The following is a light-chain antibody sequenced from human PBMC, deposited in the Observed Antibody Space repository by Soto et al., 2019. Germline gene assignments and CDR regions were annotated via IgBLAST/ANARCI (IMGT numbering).Light chain of an antibody. CDR1: SSNIGSNN. CDR2: SNN. Sequence: QTVVTQPPSASATPGQRVTISCSGSSSNIGSNNVEWYQHLPGTAPKLLIYSNNQGPSGVPDRFSGSKSGTSASLAISGLQSEDEADYYCASWDDSLNGLVIGGGTKVTVL. V-gene: IGLV1-44*01. J-gene: IGLJ3*02. CDR3: ASWDDSLNGLV.